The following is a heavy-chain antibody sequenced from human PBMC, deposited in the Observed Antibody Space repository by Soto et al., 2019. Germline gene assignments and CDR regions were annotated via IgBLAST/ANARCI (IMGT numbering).Heavy chain of an antibody. CDR1: GYTFNSYY. D-gene: IGHD3-10*01. Sequence: ASVKVSCKASGYTFNSYYMHWVRQAPGQGLEWMGIINPSGGSTSYAQKFQGRVTMTADKSTSTAYMELSSLRSEDTAIYYCASSYGSGYRAFDYWGQGALVTVSS. CDR3: ASSYGSGYRAFDY. CDR2: INPSGGST. J-gene: IGHJ4*02. V-gene: IGHV1-46*02.